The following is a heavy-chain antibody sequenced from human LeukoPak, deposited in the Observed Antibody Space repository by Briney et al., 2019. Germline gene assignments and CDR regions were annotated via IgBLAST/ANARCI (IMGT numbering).Heavy chain of an antibody. CDR3: ARHKTGLTYYGMDV. D-gene: IGHD4/OR15-4a*01. V-gene: IGHV4-59*01. CDR2: IYYSGST. CDR1: GGSISSYY. J-gene: IGHJ6*02. Sequence: SETLSLTCTVSGGSISSYYWSWIRQPPGKGLEWIGYIYYSGSTNYNPSLKSRVTISVDTSKNQFSLKLSSVTSAHTAVYYCARHKTGLTYYGMDVWGQGTTVTVSS.